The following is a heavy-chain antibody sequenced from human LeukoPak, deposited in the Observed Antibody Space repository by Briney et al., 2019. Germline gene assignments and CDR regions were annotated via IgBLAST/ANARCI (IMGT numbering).Heavy chain of an antibody. V-gene: IGHV3-30-3*01. Sequence: GGSLRLSCAASGFTFSSYAMHWVRQAPGKGPEWVAVISYDGSNKYYADSVKGRFTISRDNSKNTLYLQMNSLGAEDTAVYYCARDGYRSEGTFDIWGQGTMVTVSS. CDR3: ARDGYRSEGTFDI. J-gene: IGHJ3*02. CDR2: ISYDGSNK. CDR1: GFTFSSYA. D-gene: IGHD5-24*01.